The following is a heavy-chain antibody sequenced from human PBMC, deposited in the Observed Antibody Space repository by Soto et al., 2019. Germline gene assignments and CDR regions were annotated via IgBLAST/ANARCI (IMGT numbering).Heavy chain of an antibody. J-gene: IGHJ5*01. CDR3: ARGRYCLTGRCFPNWFDS. D-gene: IGHD2-15*01. CDR2: IYKSTAT. CDR1: GDSISTVDYF. V-gene: IGHV4-30-4*01. Sequence: SETLSLTCSVSGDSISTVDYFWAWIRQPPGQALEYIGYIYKSTATYYNPSFESRVAISLDTSKSQFSLTVTSVTAADTAVYFCARGRYCLTGRCFPNWFDSWGQGTLVTVSS.